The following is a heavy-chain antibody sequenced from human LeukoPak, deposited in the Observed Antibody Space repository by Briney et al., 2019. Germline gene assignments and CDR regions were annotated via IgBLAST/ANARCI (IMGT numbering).Heavy chain of an antibody. CDR2: INSDGSST. CDR1: GFTFSSYS. CDR3: LIGGSFTIFGETDTNNWFDP. V-gene: IGHV3-74*01. J-gene: IGHJ5*02. Sequence: GSLRLSCAASGFTFSSYSMNWVRQAPGKGLVWVSRINSDGSSTSYADSVKGRFTISRDNAKNTLYLQMNSLRAEDTAVYYCLIGGSFTIFGETDTNNWFDPWGQGTLVTVSS. D-gene: IGHD3-3*01.